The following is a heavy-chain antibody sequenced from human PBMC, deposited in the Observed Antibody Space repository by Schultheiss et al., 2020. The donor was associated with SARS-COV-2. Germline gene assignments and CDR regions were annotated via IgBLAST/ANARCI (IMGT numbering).Heavy chain of an antibody. Sequence: GGSLRLSCAASGFTVSSNYMSWVRQAPGKGLEWVSVIYSGGSTYYADSVKGRFTISRDNSKNTLYLQMNSLRAEDTAVYYCARCYSSGWYVHWYFDLWGRGTLVTVSS. D-gene: IGHD6-19*01. V-gene: IGHV3-66*01. CDR3: ARCYSSGWYVHWYFDL. CDR1: GFTVSSNY. CDR2: IYSGGST. J-gene: IGHJ2*01.